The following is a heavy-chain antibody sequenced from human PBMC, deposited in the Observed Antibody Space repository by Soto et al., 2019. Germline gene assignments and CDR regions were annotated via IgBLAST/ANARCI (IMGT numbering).Heavy chain of an antibody. V-gene: IGHV4-34*01. CDR2: INHSGST. J-gene: IGHJ6*02. Sequence: SETLSLTCTVYGGSFSGYYWSWIRQPPGKGLEWIGEINHSGSTNYNPSLKSRVTISVDTSKNQFSLKLSSVTAADTAVYYCARGGKWLVYYYYYGMDVWGQGTTVTVSS. CDR1: GGSFSGYY. CDR3: ARGGKWLVYYYYYGMDV. D-gene: IGHD6-19*01.